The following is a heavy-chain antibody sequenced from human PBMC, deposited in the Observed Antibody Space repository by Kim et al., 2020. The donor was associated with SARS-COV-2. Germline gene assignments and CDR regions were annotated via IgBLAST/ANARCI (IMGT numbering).Heavy chain of an antibody. CDR1: GYTFTSYA. Sequence: ASVKVSCKASGYTFTSYALNWVRQAPGQGLEWMGWINTYTGNPTYAQGFTGRFVFSLDTSVSTAYLQISSLKAEDTAVYYCARDGLVVPAAIFSRWFDPWGQGTLVTVSS. D-gene: IGHD2-2*01. CDR2: INTYTGNP. V-gene: IGHV7-4-1*02. J-gene: IGHJ5*02. CDR3: ARDGLVVPAAIFSRWFDP.